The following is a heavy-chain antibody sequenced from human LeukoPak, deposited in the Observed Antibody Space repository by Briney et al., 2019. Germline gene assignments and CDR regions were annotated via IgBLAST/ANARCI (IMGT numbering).Heavy chain of an antibody. CDR3: AKALEQETVIALNS. D-gene: IGHD6-13*01. J-gene: IGHJ4*02. Sequence: GGSLRLSCAASGFTFSTYAMSWVRQAPGKGLEWVSAISGSGGSTYYADSVKGRFTISRDNSKNTLYLQMNSLRAEDTSIYFCAKALEQETVIALNSWGQGTLVTVSS. CDR2: ISGSGGST. CDR1: GFTFSTYA. V-gene: IGHV3-23*01.